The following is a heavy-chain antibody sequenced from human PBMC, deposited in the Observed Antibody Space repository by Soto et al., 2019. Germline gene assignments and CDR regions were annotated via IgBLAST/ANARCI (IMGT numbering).Heavy chain of an antibody. V-gene: IGHV3-11*06. D-gene: IGHD3-9*01. CDR2: ISSSSSYT. CDR1: GFTFSDYD. Sequence: QVQLVESGGGLVKPGGSLRLSCAAYGFTFSDYDMGWIRQAPGKGLEWVSYISSSSSYTNYADFVEGRFTIPRDNAKNSLYLHMNDLRAEDRAVDYGAREGGRHPGYYKGLAVWGQGTTVTASS. J-gene: IGHJ6*02. CDR3: AREGGRHPGYYKGLAV.